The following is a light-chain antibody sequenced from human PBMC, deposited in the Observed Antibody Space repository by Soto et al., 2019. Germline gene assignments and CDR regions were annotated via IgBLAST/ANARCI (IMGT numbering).Light chain of an antibody. CDR3: QQTFRTPLT. J-gene: IGKJ2*01. Sequence: DIQMTQSPASLSASVGDRVTITCRASQTISSYLNWYQQKAGAAPKLLIYSASTLQSGVPSRFSGSGFGTDYTLPISSLQPADFAVYYCQQTFRTPLTFGQGTKLDIK. CDR1: QTISSY. V-gene: IGKV1-39*01. CDR2: SAS.